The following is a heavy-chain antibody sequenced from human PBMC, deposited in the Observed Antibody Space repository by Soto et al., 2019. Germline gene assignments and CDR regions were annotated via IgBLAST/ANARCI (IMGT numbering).Heavy chain of an antibody. CDR3: AMDLYGGSSRFDY. CDR1: GFTFSSDG. V-gene: IGHV3-30*03. CDR2: ISSDGSKT. J-gene: IGHJ4*02. Sequence: QVQLVESGGGVVQPGRSLRLSCVASGFTFSSDGIHWVRQAPGKGLEWVAVISSDGSKTYYADSVKGRFTISRDNSKNSLYLQMNSLRAEDTAVYYCAMDLYGGSSRFDYWGQGTLVNVSS. D-gene: IGHD2-15*01.